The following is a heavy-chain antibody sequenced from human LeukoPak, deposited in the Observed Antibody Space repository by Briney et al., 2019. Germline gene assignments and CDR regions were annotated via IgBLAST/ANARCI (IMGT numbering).Heavy chain of an antibody. CDR1: GLTISSYS. CDR2: ISSSSSTI. J-gene: IGHJ4*02. V-gene: IGHV3-48*01. D-gene: IGHD3-10*01. Sequence: GGSLRLSCAASGLTISSYSMNWVRQAPGKGLQWVSYISSSSSTIYYADSVKGRFTSSRDNAKNSLYLQMNSLRAEDTAVYYCARALWFGETFPAYWGQGTLVTVSS. CDR3: ARALWFGETFPAY.